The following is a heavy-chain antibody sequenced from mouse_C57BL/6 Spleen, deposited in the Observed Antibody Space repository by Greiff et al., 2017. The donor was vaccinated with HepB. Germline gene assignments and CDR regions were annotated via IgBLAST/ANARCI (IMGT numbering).Heavy chain of an antibody. Sequence: EVQLQQSGPVLVKPGASVKMSCKASGYTFTDYYMNWVKQSHGKSLEWIGVINPYNGGTSYNQKFKGKATWTVDKSSSTAYMELNSLTSEDSAVYYCARSDDRFYYGSSYDWYFDVWGTGTTVTVSS. V-gene: IGHV1-19*01. CDR1: GYTFTDYY. J-gene: IGHJ1*03. CDR3: ARSDDRFYYGSSYDWYFDV. CDR2: INPYNGGT. D-gene: IGHD1-1*01.